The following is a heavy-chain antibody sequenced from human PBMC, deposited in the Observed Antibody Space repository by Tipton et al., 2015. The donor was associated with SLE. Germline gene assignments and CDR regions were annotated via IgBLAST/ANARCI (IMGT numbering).Heavy chain of an antibody. J-gene: IGHJ4*02. CDR3: ARHPGASFDF. CDR2: IHDSGAT. V-gene: IGHV4-30-4*01. CDR1: GGSIRSGDYY. Sequence: TLSLTCTVSGGSIRSGDYYWSWIRRPPGKGLEWIGYIHDSGATFYNPSLRSRSAISVDTSQNQFSLRLTSATAADTSLYYCARHPGASFDFWGQVILVTVSS.